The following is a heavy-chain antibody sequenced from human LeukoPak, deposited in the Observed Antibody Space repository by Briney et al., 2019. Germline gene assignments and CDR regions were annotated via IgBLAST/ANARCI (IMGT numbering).Heavy chain of an antibody. CDR3: ARVDYYDSSGYSDAFDI. V-gene: IGHV1-8*01. J-gene: IGHJ3*02. CDR1: AYTFTSYD. Sequence: WASVKVSCKASAYTFTSYDINWVRQATGQGLEWMGWMNPNSGNTGYAQKFQGRVTMTRDTSISTVYMELSSLKSEDTAVYYCARVDYYDSSGYSDAFDIWGQGTMVTVSS. D-gene: IGHD3-22*01. CDR2: MNPNSGNT.